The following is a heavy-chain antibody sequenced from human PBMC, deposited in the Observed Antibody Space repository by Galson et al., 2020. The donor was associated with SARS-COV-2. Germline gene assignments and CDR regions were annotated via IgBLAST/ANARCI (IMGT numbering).Heavy chain of an antibody. D-gene: IGHD5-12*01. J-gene: IGHJ4*02. V-gene: IGHV1-2*02. CDR3: ASPVYRGFDREGAVDH. Sequence: ASVTVSCKASGYSFTTNYIHWVRQAPPQRLEWMGRINTNSGGTTYAKKFQGRVSMTRDTSISTAYMELSNLGSEDTAVYYCASPVYRGFDREGAVDHWGQGTLVTVSS. CDR2: INTNSGGT. CDR1: GYSFTTNY.